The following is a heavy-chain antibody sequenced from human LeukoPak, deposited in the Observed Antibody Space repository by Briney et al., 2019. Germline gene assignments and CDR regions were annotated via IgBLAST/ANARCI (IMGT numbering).Heavy chain of an antibody. CDR2: VYYSGST. D-gene: IGHD1-26*01. J-gene: IGHJ4*02. Sequence: SETLSLTCIVSSGSIGSYYWGWIRQPPGKGLEWIGDVYYSGSTNHNPSLKSRATISVDTFKNQFSLKLSSVTAADTAVYYCARFAMSTSGCSLCHFDSRGQGRLVTVSS. CDR3: ARFAMSTSGCSLCHFDS. CDR1: SGSIGSYY. V-gene: IGHV4-59*08.